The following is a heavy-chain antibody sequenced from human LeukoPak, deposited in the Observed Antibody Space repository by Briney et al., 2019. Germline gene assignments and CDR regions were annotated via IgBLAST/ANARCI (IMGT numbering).Heavy chain of an antibody. D-gene: IGHD1-26*01. CDR1: GFTFSSYS. CDR3: ASSGSYRFDY. Sequence: RGSLRLSCAASGFTFSSYSMNWVRQAPGKGLEWVSHITASGTAMFYADSVKGRFTISRDNAKNSLYLQMNSLRDEDTAVYYCASSGSYRFDYWGQGTLVTVSS. J-gene: IGHJ4*02. CDR2: ITASGTAM. V-gene: IGHV3-48*02.